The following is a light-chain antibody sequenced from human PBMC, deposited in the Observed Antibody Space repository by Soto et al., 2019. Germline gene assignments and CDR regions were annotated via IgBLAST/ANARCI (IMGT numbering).Light chain of an antibody. J-gene: IGLJ3*02. Sequence: QSVLTQPPSVSGAPGQRVTISCTGSSSNIGAPYDVHWYQQLPGTAPKLLIYGNIDRPSGVPDRFSGSKSGTSASLAITGLQAEDEAHYYCQSYDSSLSAAVFGGGTQLTVL. CDR2: GNI. CDR1: SSNIGAPYD. V-gene: IGLV1-40*01. CDR3: QSYDSSLSAAV.